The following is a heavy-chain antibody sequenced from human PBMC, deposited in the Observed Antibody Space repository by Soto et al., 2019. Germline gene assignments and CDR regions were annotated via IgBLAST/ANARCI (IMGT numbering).Heavy chain of an antibody. CDR3: ARVAVRCFSSACDLYGMDV. D-gene: IGHD2-2*01. Sequence: ASVKVSCKASGYTFTSYAMHWVRQAPGQRLEWMGWINAGNGNTKYSQKFQGRVTITRDTSASTAYMELSSLRSEDTAVYYCARVAVRCFSSACDLYGMDVWGQGTTVTVSS. CDR2: INAGNGNT. V-gene: IGHV1-3*01. J-gene: IGHJ6*02. CDR1: GYTFTSYA.